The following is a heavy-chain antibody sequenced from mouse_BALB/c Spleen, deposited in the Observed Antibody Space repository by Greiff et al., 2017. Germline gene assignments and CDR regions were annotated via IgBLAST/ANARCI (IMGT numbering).Heavy chain of an antibody. D-gene: IGHD4-1*01. Sequence: EVHLVESGGGLVKPGGSLKLSCAASGFTFSSYTMSWVRQTPEKRLEWVATISSGGSYTYYPDSVKGRFTISRDNAKNTLYLQMSSLKSEDTAMYDCTREANWDGAYWGQGTLVTVSA. CDR2: ISSGGSYT. J-gene: IGHJ3*01. CDR3: TREANWDGAY. CDR1: GFTFSSYT. V-gene: IGHV5-6-4*01.